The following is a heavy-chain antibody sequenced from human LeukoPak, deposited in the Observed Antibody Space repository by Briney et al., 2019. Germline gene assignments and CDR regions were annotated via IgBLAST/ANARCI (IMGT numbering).Heavy chain of an antibody. J-gene: IGHJ3*02. V-gene: IGHV3-7*01. CDR1: GFSFTSSW. CDR3: VRDLSPVSDRNVWYDALDI. D-gene: IGHD1-1*01. Sequence: GGSLRLSCVASGFSFTSSWMTWVRQAPGKGLEWVANIAGDESQKRYMDSVKGRFTISRDNAKNSLYLQLDSLRAEDTAIYYCVRDLSPVSDRNVWYDALDIWGQGTMVTVSS. CDR2: IAGDESQK.